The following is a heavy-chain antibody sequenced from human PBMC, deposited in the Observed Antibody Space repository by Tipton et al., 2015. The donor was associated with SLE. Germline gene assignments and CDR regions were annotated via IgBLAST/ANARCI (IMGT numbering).Heavy chain of an antibody. CDR2: ISAYNGNT. V-gene: IGHV1-18*01. D-gene: IGHD5-18*01. CDR3: GREATAMGPLDY. J-gene: IGHJ4*02. CDR1: GYTFTSYG. Sequence: QSGAEVKKPGASVKVSCKASGYTFTSYGISWVRQAPGQGLEGMGWISAYNGNTNYAQKLQGRATMTTDTSTSPANMELRSLGSDDAAGYYGGREATAMGPLDYWGQGTLVTVPS.